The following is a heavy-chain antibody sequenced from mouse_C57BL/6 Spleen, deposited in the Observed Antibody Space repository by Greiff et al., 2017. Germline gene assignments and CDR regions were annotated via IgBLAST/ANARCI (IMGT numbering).Heavy chain of an antibody. J-gene: IGHJ4*01. D-gene: IGHD1-1*01. CDR3: TRDGSSSYPPAMDD. V-gene: IGHV5-9-1*02. CDR2: ISRGGDYI. CDR1: GFTFSSYA. Sequence: EVQGVESGEGLVKPGGSLKLSCAASGFTFSSYAMSWVRQTPEKRLEWVAYISRGGDYIYYADTLKGRFTISRDNARNTLYLQMSSLKSEETAMYYCTRDGSSSYPPAMDDWGKGTSVTVSS.